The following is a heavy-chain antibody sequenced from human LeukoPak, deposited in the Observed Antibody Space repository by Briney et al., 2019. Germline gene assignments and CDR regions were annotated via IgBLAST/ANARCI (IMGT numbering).Heavy chain of an antibody. V-gene: IGHV4-30-4*08. CDR2: VYYSGTT. J-gene: IGHJ4*02. D-gene: IGHD7-27*01. Sequence: ALSLTCTVSGGSISSSSYYWGWLRQPPGKGLEWIGYVYYSGTTYYNPSLKSRLTISLDTSKNQFSLKVSSVTAADTAVYYCARDWHLGYWGQGTLVTVSS. CDR1: GGSISSSSYY. CDR3: ARDWHLGY.